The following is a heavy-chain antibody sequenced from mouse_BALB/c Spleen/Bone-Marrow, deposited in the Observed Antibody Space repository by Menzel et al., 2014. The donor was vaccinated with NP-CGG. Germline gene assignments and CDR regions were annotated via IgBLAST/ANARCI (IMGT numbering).Heavy chain of an antibody. D-gene: IGHD2-4*01. CDR1: GYTFTDYA. J-gene: IGHJ3*01. CDR3: ARDYDYGFAY. Sequence: LQQSGAELVRPGVSVKISCKGSGYTFTDYAMHWVKQRHAKSLEWIGVISTYYGDASYNQKFKGKATMTVDKSSSTAYMELARLTSEDSAIYYCARDYDYGFAYWGQGTLVTVSA. V-gene: IGHV1S137*01. CDR2: ISTYYGDA.